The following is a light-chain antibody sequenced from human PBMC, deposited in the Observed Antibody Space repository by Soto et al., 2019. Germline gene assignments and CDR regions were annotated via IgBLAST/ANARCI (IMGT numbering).Light chain of an antibody. CDR1: QSVSSSY. J-gene: IGKJ1*01. CDR3: QQYGSSSQT. V-gene: IGKV3-20*01. Sequence: EIVLTQSPGTLSLSPGERATLSCRASQSVSSSYLAWYLQKPGQAPRLLIYGASSRATGIPDRFSGSGSGTDFTLTISRLEPEDCAVYSCQQYGSSSQTFGHGTKVEI. CDR2: GAS.